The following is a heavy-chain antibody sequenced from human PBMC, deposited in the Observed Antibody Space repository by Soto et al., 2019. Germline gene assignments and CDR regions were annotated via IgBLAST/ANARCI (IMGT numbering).Heavy chain of an antibody. D-gene: IGHD3-10*01. CDR1: GFTFSSYW. CDR3: ARAGGGSGPHWFDP. CDR2: IKQDGSEK. V-gene: IGHV3-7*03. J-gene: IGHJ5*02. Sequence: LRLSCAASGFTFSSYWMSWVRQAPGKGLEWVANIKQDGSEKYYVDSVKGRFTISRDNAKNSLYLQMNSLRAEDTAVYYCARAGGGSGPHWFDPWGQGTLVTVSS.